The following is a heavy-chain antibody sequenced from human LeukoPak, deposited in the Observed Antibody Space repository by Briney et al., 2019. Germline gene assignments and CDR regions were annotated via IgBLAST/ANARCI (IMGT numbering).Heavy chain of an antibody. CDR3: ARSRPALYYGSEYFDY. Sequence: PVKVSCKASGGTFSSYAISWVRQAPGQGLEWMGGIIPIFGTANYAQKFQGRVTITADESTSTAYMELSSLRSEDTAVYYCARSRPALYYGSEYFDYWGQGTLVTVSS. J-gene: IGHJ4*02. V-gene: IGHV1-69*13. D-gene: IGHD3-10*01. CDR1: GGTFSSYA. CDR2: IIPIFGTA.